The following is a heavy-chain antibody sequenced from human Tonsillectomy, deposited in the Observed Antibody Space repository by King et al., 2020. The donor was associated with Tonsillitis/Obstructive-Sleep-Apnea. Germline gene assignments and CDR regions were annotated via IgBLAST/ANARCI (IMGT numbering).Heavy chain of an antibody. CDR1: GFSLNTYGVR. V-gene: IGHV2-5*02. CDR3: SSRIVGGPDWFDH. D-gene: IGHD3-22*01. Sequence: TLKESGPTLVKPTETLTLTCTFSGFSLNTYGVRVGWIRQPPGKALEWLAIISWDDDRHYSPSLNNRLTITRDTSKNQVVLKMTDMDPVDTGTYYCSSRIVGGPDWFDHWGQGILVTVSS. J-gene: IGHJ5*02. CDR2: ISWDDDR.